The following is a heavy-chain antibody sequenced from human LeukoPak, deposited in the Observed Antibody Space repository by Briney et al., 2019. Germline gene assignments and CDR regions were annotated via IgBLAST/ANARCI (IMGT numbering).Heavy chain of an antibody. CDR1: GGSISSGGYY. Sequence: SETLSLTCSVSGGSISSGGYYWSWIRQHPGKGLEWIGYIYHRGSTYYNPSLKSRVTISVDTSKNQFSLKLSSVTAADTAVYYCARQKGSFVDYWGQGTLVTVSS. D-gene: IGHD2-15*01. CDR3: ARQKGSFVDY. CDR2: IYHRGST. J-gene: IGHJ4*02. V-gene: IGHV4-31*03.